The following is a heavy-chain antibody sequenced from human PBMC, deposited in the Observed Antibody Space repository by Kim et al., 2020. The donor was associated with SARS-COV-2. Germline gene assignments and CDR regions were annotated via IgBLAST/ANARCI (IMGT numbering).Heavy chain of an antibody. CDR3: ARSPRSGDYS. V-gene: IGHV3-23*01. Sequence: GGSLRLSCAGSGFTFSNHGMTWVRQAPGKGLEWVSVSGTGGGTYYADSVKGRFTIFRDNSKNTLCLQMNSLRAEDTAVYYCARSPRSGDYSRGQGTLVTVSS. D-gene: IGHD4-17*01. J-gene: IGHJ4*02. CDR1: GFTFSNHG. CDR2: SGTGGGT.